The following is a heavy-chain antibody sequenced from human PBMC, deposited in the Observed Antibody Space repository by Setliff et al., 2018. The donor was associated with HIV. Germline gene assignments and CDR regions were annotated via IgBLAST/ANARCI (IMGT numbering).Heavy chain of an antibody. J-gene: IGHJ2*01. CDR1: GFTFRHYA. CDR2: ISSSGSTT. D-gene: IGHD4-17*01. V-gene: IGHV3-48*01. Sequence: PGGSLRLSCAASGFTFRHYAMSWVRQAPGKGLEWVSDISSSGSTTYYADSVKGRFTISRDNAKNSLHLQMNSLRVEDTAVYYCVRPPDVMTKVTKANCWGRGTLVTVSS. CDR3: VRPPDVMTKVTKANC.